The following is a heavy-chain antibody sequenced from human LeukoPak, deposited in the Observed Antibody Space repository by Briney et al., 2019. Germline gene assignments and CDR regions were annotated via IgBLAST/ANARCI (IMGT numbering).Heavy chain of an antibody. J-gene: IGHJ5*02. CDR3: ARGQAGITIDWFDP. CDR1: GGSFSGYY. D-gene: IGHD3-3*01. Sequence: SETLSLTYAVYGGSFSGYYWSWIRQPPGKGLEWIGEINHSGSTNYNPSLKSRVTISVDTSKNQFSLKLSSVTAADTAVYYCARGQAGITIDWFDPWGQGTLVTVSS. V-gene: IGHV4-34*01. CDR2: INHSGST.